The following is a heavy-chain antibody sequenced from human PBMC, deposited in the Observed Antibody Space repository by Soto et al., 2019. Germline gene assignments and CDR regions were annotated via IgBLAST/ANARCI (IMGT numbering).Heavy chain of an antibody. V-gene: IGHV3-48*02. CDR2: ISSTSGTI. CDR3: ANQKIRFSVAGTLYGLGV. J-gene: IGHJ6*02. Sequence: GGSLRLSCEASGFVFSTYSMNWARQAPGKGLEWISYISSTSGTIYYADSVKGRFTIFRDNAKNSLFLQMNGLRDDDTAVYYCANQKIRFSVAGTLYGLGVWGQGTTVTVSS. D-gene: IGHD6-19*01. CDR1: GFVFSTYS.